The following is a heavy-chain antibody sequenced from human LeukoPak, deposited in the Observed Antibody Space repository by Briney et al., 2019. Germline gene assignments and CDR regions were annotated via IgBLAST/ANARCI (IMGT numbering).Heavy chain of an antibody. J-gene: IGHJ3*02. V-gene: IGHV3-23*01. CDR1: GFTFSSYG. CDR2: ISGSGDST. Sequence: PGGSLRLSCAASGFTFSSYGMNWVRQAPGKGLEWVSGISGSGDSTKYADSVKGRFTISRDNSKNTLYLQMNNLRAEDTAVYYCAKGRWELLTDAFDIWGQGTMVTVSS. CDR3: AKGRWELLTDAFDI. D-gene: IGHD1-26*01.